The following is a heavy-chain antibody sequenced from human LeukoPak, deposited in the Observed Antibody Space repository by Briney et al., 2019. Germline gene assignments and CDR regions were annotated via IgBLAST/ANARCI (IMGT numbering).Heavy chain of an antibody. Sequence: ASVKVSCKASGYTFTGYYMHWVRQAPGQGLEWMGWINPNSGGTNYAQSFQGRVTMTRDTSITTAYMELSRLTSDDTAVYYCAIKGTIAVAGRDYWGQGTLVTVSS. V-gene: IGHV1-2*02. CDR1: GYTFTGYY. CDR3: AIKGTIAVAGRDY. CDR2: INPNSGGT. D-gene: IGHD6-19*01. J-gene: IGHJ4*02.